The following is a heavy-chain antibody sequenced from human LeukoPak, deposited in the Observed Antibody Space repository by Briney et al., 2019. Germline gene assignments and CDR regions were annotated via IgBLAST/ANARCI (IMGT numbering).Heavy chain of an antibody. Sequence: SGTLSLTCAVSGGSISSSNWWSWVRQPPGKGLEWIGEIYHSGSTNYNPSLKSRVTISVDKSKNQFSLKLSSVTAADTAVYYGASVAAAGRHGGMDVWGKGTTVTVSS. CDR2: IYHSGST. CDR3: ASVAAAGRHGGMDV. CDR1: GGSISSSNW. D-gene: IGHD6-13*01. J-gene: IGHJ6*04. V-gene: IGHV4-4*02.